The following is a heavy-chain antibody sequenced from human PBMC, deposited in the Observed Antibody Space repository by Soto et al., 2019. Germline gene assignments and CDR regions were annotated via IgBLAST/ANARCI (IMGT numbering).Heavy chain of an antibody. CDR3: ARRPRYSSGWAFDY. V-gene: IGHV1-8*01. J-gene: IGHJ4*02. CDR1: GYTFTSYD. D-gene: IGHD6-19*01. CDR2: MDPNSGNT. Sequence: ASVKVSCKASGYTFTSYDINWVRQATGQGLEWMGWMDPNSGNTGYAQRFQGRVTMTRNTSISTAYMELSSLRSEDTAVYYCARRPRYSSGWAFDYWGQGTLVTVSS.